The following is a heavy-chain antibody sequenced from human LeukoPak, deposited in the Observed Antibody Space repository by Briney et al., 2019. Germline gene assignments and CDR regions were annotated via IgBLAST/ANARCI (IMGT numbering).Heavy chain of an antibody. CDR2: VSESGGST. D-gene: IGHD4-17*01. Sequence: GGSLRLSCVASGFTFTTYAMGWVRQVPGKGLEWVSSVSESGGSTYYADSVTGRFTISRDNSKDTLSLQMNSLRADDTAVYYCARDRLHYGEYEKTLDYWGQGTLVTVSS. CDR3: ARDRLHYGEYEKTLDY. V-gene: IGHV3-23*01. CDR1: GFTFTTYA. J-gene: IGHJ4*02.